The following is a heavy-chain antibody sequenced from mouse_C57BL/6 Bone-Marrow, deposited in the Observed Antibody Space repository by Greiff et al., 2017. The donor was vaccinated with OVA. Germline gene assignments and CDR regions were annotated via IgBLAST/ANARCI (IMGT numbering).Heavy chain of an antibody. V-gene: IGHV1-64*01. J-gene: IGHJ1*03. Sequence: QVQLQQPGAELVKPGASVKLSCKASGYTFPSYWMHWVKQRPGQGLEWIGMIHPNRGSTHYNEKFKSKATLTVDKSSSTAYMQLSSLTSEDSAVYYCARGRGYFDVWGTGTTVTVSS. CDR2: IHPNRGST. CDR3: ARGRGYFDV. CDR1: GYTFPSYW.